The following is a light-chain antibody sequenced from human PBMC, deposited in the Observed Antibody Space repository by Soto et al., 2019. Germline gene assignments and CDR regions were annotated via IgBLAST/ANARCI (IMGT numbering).Light chain of an antibody. Sequence: ELVLTQSPGTLSLSPGERATLSCRASQSVSSSYLAWYQQKPGQTPRPLIYGASSRATGIPDRFSGSGSGTDFTLTISRLEPEDFAVYYCQQYGSSPRTFGQGTKVEIK. V-gene: IGKV3-20*01. J-gene: IGKJ1*01. CDR3: QQYGSSPRT. CDR2: GAS. CDR1: QSVSSSY.